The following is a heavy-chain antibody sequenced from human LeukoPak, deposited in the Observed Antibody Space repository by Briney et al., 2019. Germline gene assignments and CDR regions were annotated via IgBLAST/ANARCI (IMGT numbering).Heavy chain of an antibody. CDR2: INHSGST. CDR3: ARVLLAVGGAFDY. Sequence: SETLSLTRAVYGGSFSGYYWSCIRQPPGKGLEWIGEINHSGSTNYSPSLKSRVTISVDTSKNQFSLKLSSVTAADTAVYYCARVLLAVGGAFDYWGQGTLVTVSS. J-gene: IGHJ4*02. V-gene: IGHV4-34*01. D-gene: IGHD3-16*01. CDR1: GGSFSGYY.